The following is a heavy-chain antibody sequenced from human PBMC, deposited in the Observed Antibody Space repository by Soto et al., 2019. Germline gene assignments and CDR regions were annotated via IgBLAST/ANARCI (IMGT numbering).Heavy chain of an antibody. V-gene: IGHV5-51*01. CDR1: GYSFTSYW. CDR3: ARRGYDSSGYYAY. J-gene: IGHJ4*02. Sequence: GESLKISCKGSGYSFTSYWIGWVRQMPGKGLDWMGIIYPGDSDTRYSTSFQGQVTISADKSISTAYLQWSSLKASDTAMYYCARRGYDSSGYYAYWGQGTLVTVSS. CDR2: IYPGDSDT. D-gene: IGHD3-22*01.